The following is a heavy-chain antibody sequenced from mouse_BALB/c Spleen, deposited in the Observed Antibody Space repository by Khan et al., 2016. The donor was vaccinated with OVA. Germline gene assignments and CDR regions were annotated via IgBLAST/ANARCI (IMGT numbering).Heavy chain of an antibody. CDR2: INTYTGEP. V-gene: IGHV9-3-1*01. CDR3: ARSNCNYWFAY. D-gene: IGHD2-1*01. CDR1: GYTLTNYG. Sequence: QIQLVQSGPELKKPGETVKISCKASGYTLTNYGMNWVKQAPGKGLKWMGWINTYTGEPTYAEDFKGRIAYSLETSASTAYLQINNLKNEDTATYFCARSNCNYWFAYWCQGTLVTVSA. J-gene: IGHJ3*01.